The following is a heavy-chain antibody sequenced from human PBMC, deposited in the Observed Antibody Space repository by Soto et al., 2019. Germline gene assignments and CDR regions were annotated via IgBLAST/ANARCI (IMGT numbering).Heavy chain of an antibody. CDR1: GFTFSSYG. J-gene: IGHJ5*02. Sequence: GGSLRLSCSTSGFTFSSYGMHWVRQAPGKGLEWVAVVWYDGNNKVYADSVKGRFTISRDNSKDTLYLQMNSLRAEDTAVYYCARDLLAVAGRFDPWGQGTLVTVSS. CDR3: ARDLLAVAGRFDP. V-gene: IGHV3-33*01. D-gene: IGHD6-19*01. CDR2: VWYDGNNK.